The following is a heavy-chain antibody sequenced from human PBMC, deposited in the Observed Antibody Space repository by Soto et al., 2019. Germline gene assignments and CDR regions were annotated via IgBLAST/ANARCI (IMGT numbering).Heavy chain of an antibody. CDR2: IYYSGST. CDR3: ARGGQQLHPWYYYGMDV. Sequence: SETLSLTCTVSGGSISSGGYYWSWIRQHPGKGLEWIGYIYYSGSTYYNPSLKSRVTISVDTSKNQFSLKLSSVTAADTAVYYCARGGQQLHPWYYYGMDVCGQGPTVTVYS. J-gene: IGHJ6*02. D-gene: IGHD6-13*01. V-gene: IGHV4-31*03. CDR1: GGSISSGGYY.